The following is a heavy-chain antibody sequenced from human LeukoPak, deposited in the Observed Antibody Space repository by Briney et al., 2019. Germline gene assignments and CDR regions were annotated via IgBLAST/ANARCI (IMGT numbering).Heavy chain of an antibody. D-gene: IGHD3-10*01. CDR3: ARGYSSGTDY. J-gene: IGHJ4*02. Sequence: SETLSLTCAVSGGSISSGGHSWSWIRQPPGKGLEWIGYIYHSGSTYYNPSLKSRVTISVDRSRNQFSLKLSSVTAADTAVYYCARGYSSGTDYWGQEALVTVSS. CDR1: GGSISSGGHS. V-gene: IGHV4-30-2*01. CDR2: IYHSGST.